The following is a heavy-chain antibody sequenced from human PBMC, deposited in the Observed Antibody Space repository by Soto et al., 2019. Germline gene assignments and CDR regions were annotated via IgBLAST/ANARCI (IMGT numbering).Heavy chain of an antibody. D-gene: IGHD5-12*01. Sequence: EVQLVESGGGLVQPGGSLRLSCAASGFTFSSYDMHWVRQATGKGLEWVSAIGTAGDTYYPGSVKGRFTISRENAKNSLYLQMNSLRAGDPAVYYCARGEVAGYYYYCMDVWGQGTTVTVSS. CDR2: IGTAGDT. CDR3: ARGEVAGYYYYCMDV. V-gene: IGHV3-13*01. J-gene: IGHJ6*02. CDR1: GFTFSSYD.